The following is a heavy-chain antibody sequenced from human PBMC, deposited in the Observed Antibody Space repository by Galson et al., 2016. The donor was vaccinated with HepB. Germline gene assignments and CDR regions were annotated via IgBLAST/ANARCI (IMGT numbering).Heavy chain of an antibody. J-gene: IGHJ6*02. D-gene: IGHD3-22*01. Sequence: SLRLSCAASGFTFSRYGIHWVRQAPGKGLEWVALISYDGSKKYYAASVRGRFTISRDNSKSTLSLQLNSLRPEDTAIYYCAKEVQDSYDSTGYSIGYYSYYGVDVWGQGTAVIVS. CDR3: AKEVQDSYDSTGYSIGYYSYYGVDV. V-gene: IGHV3-30*18. CDR1: GFTFSRYG. CDR2: ISYDGSKK.